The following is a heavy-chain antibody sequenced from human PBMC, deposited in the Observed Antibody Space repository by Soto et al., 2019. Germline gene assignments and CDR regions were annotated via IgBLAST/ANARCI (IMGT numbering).Heavy chain of an antibody. Sequence: QLQLQESGPGLVKPSETLSLTCTVSGGSISSSSYYWGWIRQPPGKGLEWIGSIYYSGSTYYNPSLKSRFTISVDTSKNQFSLKLSSVTAADTAVYFCARRDYGDYDDAFDIWGQGTMVTVSS. J-gene: IGHJ3*02. V-gene: IGHV4-39*01. CDR1: GGSISSSSYY. CDR2: IYYSGST. D-gene: IGHD4-17*01. CDR3: ARRDYGDYDDAFDI.